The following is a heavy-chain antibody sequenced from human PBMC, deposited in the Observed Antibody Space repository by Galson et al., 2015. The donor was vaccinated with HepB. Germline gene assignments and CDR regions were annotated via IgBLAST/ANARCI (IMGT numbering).Heavy chain of an antibody. CDR2: ISYDGSNK. J-gene: IGHJ4*02. D-gene: IGHD6-13*01. V-gene: IGHV3-30-3*01. CDR3: ARAAPQGSSSWYGTGYFDY. Sequence: SLRLSCAASGFTFSSYAMHWVRQAPGKGLEWVAVISYDGSNKYYADSVKGRFTISRDNSKNTLYLQMNSLRAEDTAVYYCARAAPQGSSSWYGTGYFDYWGQGTLVTVSS. CDR1: GFTFSSYA.